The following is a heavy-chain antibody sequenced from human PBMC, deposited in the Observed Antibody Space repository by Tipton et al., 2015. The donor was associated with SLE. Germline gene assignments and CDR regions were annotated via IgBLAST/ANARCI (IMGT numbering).Heavy chain of an antibody. CDR2: IYHTGST. D-gene: IGHD1-14*01. Sequence: TLSLTCTVTGGSISRIGYYWSWIRQHPGKGREWIGYIYHTGSTYYNPSLESRLTISIDTSKNQFSLRLTSMTPADTALYYCARARRTTSSHFDYWGQGTLVTVSS. CDR3: ARARRTTSSHFDY. CDR1: GGSISRIGYY. V-gene: IGHV4-31*03. J-gene: IGHJ4*02.